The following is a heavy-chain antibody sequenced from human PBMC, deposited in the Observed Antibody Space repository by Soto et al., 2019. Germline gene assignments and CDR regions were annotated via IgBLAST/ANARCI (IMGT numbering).Heavy chain of an antibody. D-gene: IGHD2-15*01. V-gene: IGHV1-3*01. Sequence: QVQLVQSGAEVKKPGASVKVSCKASGYTFTSYAMHWVRQAPGQRLEWMGWINAGNGNTKYSQKFQGRVTITGDTSASTAYMELSSLRSEDTAVYYCARLGRDCSGGSCYSYAPDAFDIWGQGTMVTVSS. CDR1: GYTFTSYA. CDR3: ARLGRDCSGGSCYSYAPDAFDI. CDR2: INAGNGNT. J-gene: IGHJ3*02.